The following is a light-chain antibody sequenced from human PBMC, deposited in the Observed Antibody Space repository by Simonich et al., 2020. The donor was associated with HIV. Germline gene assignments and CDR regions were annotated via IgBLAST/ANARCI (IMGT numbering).Light chain of an antibody. V-gene: IGKV3-15*01. CDR2: GAS. CDR3: QQYNKWPPWT. CDR1: QRISSS. J-gene: IGKJ1*01. Sequence: EIVLTQSPGTLSLSPGERATLSCRASQRISSSFLAWYQQKPGLAPRLLIYGASTRATGIPARFSGSGSGTEFTLTISSLQSEDSAVYYCQQYNKWPPWTFGQGTEVEIK.